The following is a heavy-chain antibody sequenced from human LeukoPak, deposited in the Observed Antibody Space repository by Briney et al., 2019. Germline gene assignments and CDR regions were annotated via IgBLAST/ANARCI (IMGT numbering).Heavy chain of an antibody. J-gene: IGHJ4*02. D-gene: IGHD4-17*01. Sequence: GGSLRLSCAASGFTFSSYSMNWVRQAPGKGLEWVSYISSSSSTIYYADSVKGRFTISRDNAKNSLYLQMNSLRDEDTAVYFCAKGGGRGDYDLTGRFCTHFDSWGQGTLVVVSS. V-gene: IGHV3-48*02. CDR1: GFTFSSYS. CDR2: ISSSSSTI. CDR3: AKGGGRGDYDLTGRFCTHFDS.